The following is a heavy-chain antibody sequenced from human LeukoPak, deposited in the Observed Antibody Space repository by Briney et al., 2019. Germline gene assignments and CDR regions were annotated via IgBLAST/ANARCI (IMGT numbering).Heavy chain of an antibody. D-gene: IGHD4-23*01. CDR1: GYSFTSYD. CDR3: ARVVGGYYYHYGMDV. J-gene: IGHJ6*02. V-gene: IGHV1-8*01. Sequence: GASVKVSCKASGYSFTSYDIHWVRQATGQGLEWMGWMNPNSGNTGYAQKFQGRVTMTRNTSISTAYMELSSLRSDDTAVYYCARVVGGYYYHYGMDVWGQGTTVTVSS. CDR2: MNPNSGNT.